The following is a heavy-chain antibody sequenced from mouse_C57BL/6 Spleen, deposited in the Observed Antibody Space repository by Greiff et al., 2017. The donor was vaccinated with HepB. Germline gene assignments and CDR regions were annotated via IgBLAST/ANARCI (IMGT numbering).Heavy chain of an antibody. J-gene: IGHJ2*01. V-gene: IGHV1-69*01. CDR3: AIYYYGLY. CDR2: IDPSDSYT. D-gene: IGHD1-1*01. Sequence: QVQLQQPGAELVMPGASVKLSCKASGYTFTSYWMHWVKQRPGQGLEWIGEIDPSDSYTNYNQKFKGKSTLTVDKSSSTAYMQLSSLTSEDSAVYYCAIYYYGLYWGQGTTLTVSS. CDR1: GYTFTSYW.